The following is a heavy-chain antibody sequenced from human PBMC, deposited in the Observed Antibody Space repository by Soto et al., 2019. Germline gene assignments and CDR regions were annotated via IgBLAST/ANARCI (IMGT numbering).Heavy chain of an antibody. CDR1: GYTFTSYG. J-gene: IGHJ3*02. D-gene: IGHD2-15*01. Sequence: ASVKVSCKASGYTFTSYGISWVRQAPGQGLEWMGWISAYNGNTNYAQKLQGRVTMTTDTSTSTAYMELRSLRSDDTAVYYCARPLGYCSGGSCPHDAFDIWGQGTMDTVSS. CDR2: ISAYNGNT. V-gene: IGHV1-18*01. CDR3: ARPLGYCSGGSCPHDAFDI.